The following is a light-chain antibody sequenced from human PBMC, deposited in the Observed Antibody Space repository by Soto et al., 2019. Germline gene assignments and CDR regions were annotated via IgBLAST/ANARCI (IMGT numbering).Light chain of an antibody. V-gene: IGLV2-14*01. J-gene: IGLJ1*01. CDR2: DVS. CDR1: SSDVGGYNY. Sequence: QSVLTQPASVSGSPGQSITISCTGTSSDVGGYNYVSWYQQLPGKAPKLIIYDVSDRPSGVSNRFSGSKSGNTASLTISGLPDEDAAYYYCRSSTSSSLDVFGTGTKLTVL. CDR3: RSSTSSSLDV.